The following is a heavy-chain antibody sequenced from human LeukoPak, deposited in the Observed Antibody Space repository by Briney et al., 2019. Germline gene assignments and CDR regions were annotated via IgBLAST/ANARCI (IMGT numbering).Heavy chain of an antibody. Sequence: SETLSLTCTDSGVSIANNFYYWNWLRQPAGKGLEWIGRIYTTGSTDYNPSLRSRVTISLDTARNQFSLKLSSVTAADTAVYYCARRQDGHDYWGQGTLVTVSS. CDR1: GVSIANNFYY. J-gene: IGHJ4*02. CDR3: ARRQDGHDY. V-gene: IGHV4-61*02. CDR2: IYTTGST.